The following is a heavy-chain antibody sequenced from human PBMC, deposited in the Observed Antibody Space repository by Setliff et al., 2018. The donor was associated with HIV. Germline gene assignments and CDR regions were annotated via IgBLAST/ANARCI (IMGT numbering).Heavy chain of an antibody. CDR2: VCYSGGT. Sequence: SETLSLTCIVSGGSISPTNYCWGWIRQTPGQGLEWIGTVCYSGGTYYNPSLMGRFTISIDTSKNQFSLNLSSVAAADTAVYYCASTGYSSGWSFDYWGQGTLVTVSS. J-gene: IGHJ4*02. CDR1: GGSISPTNYC. CDR3: ASTGYSSGWSFDY. D-gene: IGHD6-19*01. V-gene: IGHV4-39*01.